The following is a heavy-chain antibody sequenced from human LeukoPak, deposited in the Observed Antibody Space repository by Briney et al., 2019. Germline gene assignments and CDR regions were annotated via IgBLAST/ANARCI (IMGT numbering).Heavy chain of an antibody. CDR2: INHSGST. Sequence: NASETLSLTCAVYGGSFSGYYWSWIRQPPGKGLEWMGEINHSGSTNYNPSLKSRVTISVDTSKNQFSLKLSSVTAADTAVYYCARCGSTSHVRRFWNYWGQGILVTVSS. V-gene: IGHV4-34*01. D-gene: IGHD2-2*01. J-gene: IGHJ4*02. CDR3: ARCGSTSHVRRFWNY. CDR1: GGSFSGYY.